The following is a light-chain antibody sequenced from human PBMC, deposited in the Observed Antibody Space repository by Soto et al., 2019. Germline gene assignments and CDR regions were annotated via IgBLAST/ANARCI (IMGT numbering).Light chain of an antibody. Sequence: SVLTQSPGTLSLSPGARSTLPCRASQSVSSSYLAWYQQKPGQAPRPXIYGASSRATGIPDRFSGSGSGTDFTLTINSLAPEDFAIYYCHQRQSWPRTFGQGTKVDIK. CDR2: GAS. V-gene: IGKV3-20*01. CDR3: HQRQSWPRT. CDR1: QSVSSSY. J-gene: IGKJ1*01.